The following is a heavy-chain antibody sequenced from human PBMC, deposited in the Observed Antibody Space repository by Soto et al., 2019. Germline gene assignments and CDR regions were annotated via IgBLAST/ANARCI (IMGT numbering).Heavy chain of an antibody. J-gene: IGHJ6*02. V-gene: IGHV3-15*07. Sequence: EVQLVESGGGLVKPGGSLRLSCAASGFTFSNAWMNWVRQAPGKGLEWVGRIKSKTDGGTTDYAAPVKGRFTISRDDSQNTLYLQMNSLKTEDTAVYYCTTEQQWLVQFYDYGMDVWGQGTTVTVSS. D-gene: IGHD6-19*01. CDR1: GFTFSNAW. CDR2: IKSKTDGGTT. CDR3: TTEQQWLVQFYDYGMDV.